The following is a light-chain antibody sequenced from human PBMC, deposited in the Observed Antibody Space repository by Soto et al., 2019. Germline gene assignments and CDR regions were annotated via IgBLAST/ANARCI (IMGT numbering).Light chain of an antibody. CDR1: SSDVGTYNL. J-gene: IGLJ1*01. V-gene: IGLV2-23*02. CDR2: EDN. Sequence: QSALTQPASVSGSPGQSITSSCTGTSSDVGTYNLVSWYQQHPCKAPKLLISEDNKRPSGVANRFSGSKSGNTASLSISGLKAEDEADYYCCSYAPSNTFVFGPGTKLTVL. CDR3: CSYAPSNTFV.